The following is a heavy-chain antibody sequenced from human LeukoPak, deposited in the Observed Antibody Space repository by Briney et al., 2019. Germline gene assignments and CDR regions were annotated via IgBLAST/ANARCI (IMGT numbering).Heavy chain of an antibody. Sequence: SVKVSCKASRGTFSSYAISWVRQAPGPGLEGMGGIIPIFGTANYAQKFQGRVTITADKSTSTAYMELSSLRSEDTAVYYCARVGSGTIDYWGQGTLVTVSS. CDR3: ARVGSGTIDY. V-gene: IGHV1-69*06. CDR2: IIPIFGTA. D-gene: IGHD3-10*01. J-gene: IGHJ4*02. CDR1: RGTFSSYA.